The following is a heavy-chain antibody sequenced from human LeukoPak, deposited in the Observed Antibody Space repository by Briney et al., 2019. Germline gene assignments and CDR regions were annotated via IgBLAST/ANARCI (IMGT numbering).Heavy chain of an antibody. D-gene: IGHD3-10*01. Sequence: GGSLRLSCVDSGFTYTNAWMSWVRQAPGKGLEWIGRIKSKTDGETTNYAEPVRGRFTISRDDSKSAVYLQMNSLKIEDTAVYYCTTDLGTYYHGSQRLIPIDYWGQGTLVTVSS. CDR2: IKSKTDGETT. CDR1: GFTYTNAW. V-gene: IGHV3-15*01. J-gene: IGHJ4*02. CDR3: TTDLGTYYHGSQRLIPIDY.